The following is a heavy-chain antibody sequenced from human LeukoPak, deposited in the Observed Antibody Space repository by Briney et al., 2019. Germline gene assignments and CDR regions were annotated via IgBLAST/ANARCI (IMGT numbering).Heavy chain of an antibody. CDR3: ARPILTGFRYYGMDV. J-gene: IGHJ6*02. D-gene: IGHD3-9*01. V-gene: IGHV1-2*02. CDR1: GYTFTSYG. CDR2: INPNSGGT. Sequence: ASVKVSCKASGYTFTSYGISWVRQAPGQGLEWMGWINPNSGGTNYAQKFQGRVTMTRDTSISTAYMELSRLRSDDTAVYYCARPILTGFRYYGMDVWGQGTTVTVSS.